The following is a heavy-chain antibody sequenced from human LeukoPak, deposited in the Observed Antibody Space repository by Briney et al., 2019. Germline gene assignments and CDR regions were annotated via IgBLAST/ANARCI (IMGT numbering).Heavy chain of an antibody. J-gene: IGHJ4*02. D-gene: IGHD3-22*01. CDR2: ISSSGSTI. Sequence: GGSLRLSCAASGFTFSDYYMSWIRQAPGKGLEWVSYISSSGSTIYYADSVKGRFTISRNNAKNSLYLQMNSLRAEDTAVYYCARERFDSSGYRFDYWGQGTLVTVSS. V-gene: IGHV3-11*01. CDR3: ARERFDSSGYRFDY. CDR1: GFTFSDYY.